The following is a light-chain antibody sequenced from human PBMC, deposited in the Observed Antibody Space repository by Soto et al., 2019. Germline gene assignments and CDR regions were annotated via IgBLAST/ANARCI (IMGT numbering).Light chain of an antibody. CDR1: QSVSSY. V-gene: IGKV3-11*01. J-gene: IGKJ2*01. Sequence: EIVLTQSPATLSLSPGERATLSCRASQSVSSYLAWYQQKPSQAPRLLIYDASNRATGIPARFSGGGSGTDFTLTISSLEPEDFAVYYFQQRFNWPRFTFGQGTKLEIK. CDR3: QQRFNWPRFT. CDR2: DAS.